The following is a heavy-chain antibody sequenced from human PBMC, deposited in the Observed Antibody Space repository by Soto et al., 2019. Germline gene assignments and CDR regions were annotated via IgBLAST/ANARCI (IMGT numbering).Heavy chain of an antibody. CDR2: INPIGETA. CDR1: GGTFSSYA. V-gene: IGHV1-69*13. J-gene: IGHJ6*02. CDR3: AGGRDSNWNDLYCYYDAMNV. D-gene: IGHD1-1*01. Sequence: GASVQVSFLASGGTFSSYAISWVRQAPGQGLEWRGGINPIGETANCAQKIRGRDAITADEPTRTAYMEMSSLSSKDTPVYYCAGGRDSNWNDLYCYYDAMNVSVQGTTVTVSS.